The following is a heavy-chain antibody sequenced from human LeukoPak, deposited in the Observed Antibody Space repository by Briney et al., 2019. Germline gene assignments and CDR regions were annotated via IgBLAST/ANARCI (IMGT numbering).Heavy chain of an antibody. CDR3: AKVRPFTPIAVVPEYFDY. J-gene: IGHJ4*02. CDR1: GYSFSGYS. CDR2: IIDHGGST. V-gene: IGHV3-23*01. D-gene: IGHD3-22*01. Sequence: PGETLCLSCAVSGYSFSGYSNSWVLRAPPRRGLGGFHIIDHGGSTYYAASVRGRFTVSRDTSKNMFYLQMNSLRVDDTAVYYCAKVRPFTPIAVVPEYFDYWGQGTLVAVSS.